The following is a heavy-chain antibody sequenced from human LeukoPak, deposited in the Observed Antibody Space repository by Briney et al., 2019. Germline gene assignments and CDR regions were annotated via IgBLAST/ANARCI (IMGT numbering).Heavy chain of an antibody. CDR1: GESFSGDF. D-gene: IGHD3-22*01. Sequence: SETLSLTCGVYGESFSGDFWTWLRQAPGKGLEWIGEINHSGGTNYSPSLTSRVTISVDTSMNQFSLQLRSVTAADTAVYYCARGQYDSGGYHYGIRAFYFDYWGQGILVTVSS. V-gene: IGHV4-34*01. CDR2: INHSGGT. CDR3: ARGQYDSGGYHYGIRAFYFDY. J-gene: IGHJ4*02.